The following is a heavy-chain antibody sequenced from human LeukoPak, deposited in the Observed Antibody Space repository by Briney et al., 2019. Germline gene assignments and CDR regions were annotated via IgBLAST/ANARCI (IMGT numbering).Heavy chain of an antibody. Sequence: GGSLRLSCAASGFTFSSYSMNWVRQAPGKGLEWVSSISSSSSYIYYADSVKGRFTISRDNAKNSLYLQMNSLRAEDTAVYYCAREDSSGYYYSDYWSQGTLVTVSS. V-gene: IGHV3-21*01. J-gene: IGHJ4*02. CDR3: AREDSSGYYYSDY. CDR1: GFTFSSYS. CDR2: ISSSSSYI. D-gene: IGHD3-22*01.